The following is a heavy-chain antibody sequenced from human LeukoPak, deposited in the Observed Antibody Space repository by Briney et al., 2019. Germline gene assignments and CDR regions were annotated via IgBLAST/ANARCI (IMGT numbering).Heavy chain of an antibody. CDR1: GGSISSGDYY. CDR3: ARVYDFWSGYYFDY. J-gene: IGHJ4*02. V-gene: IGHV4-61*08. CDR2: IYYSGST. D-gene: IGHD3-3*01. Sequence: SSETLSLTCTVSGGSISSGDYYWSWIRQPPGKGLEWIGYIYYSGSTNYNPSLKSRVTISVDTSKNQFSLKLSSVTAADTAVYYCARVYDFWSGYYFDYWGQGTLVTVSS.